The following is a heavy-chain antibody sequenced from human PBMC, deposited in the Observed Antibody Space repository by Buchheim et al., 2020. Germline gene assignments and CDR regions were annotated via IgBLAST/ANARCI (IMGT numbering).Heavy chain of an antibody. D-gene: IGHD3-3*01. Sequence: QVQLVESGGGVVQPGRSLRLSCAASGFTFSTYGMHWVRQTPGKRLEWVAVIWYDGSIKYYAESVKGRFAISRDNSKNMLYLQMNSLRAEDTALYYCARAVGPYDFWGQGTL. CDR1: GFTFSTYG. CDR3: ARAVGPYDF. CDR2: IWYDGSIK. J-gene: IGHJ4*02. V-gene: IGHV3-33*01.